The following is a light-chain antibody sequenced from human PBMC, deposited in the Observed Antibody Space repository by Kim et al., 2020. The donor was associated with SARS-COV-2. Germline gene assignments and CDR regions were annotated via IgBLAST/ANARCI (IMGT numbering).Light chain of an antibody. CDR1: QGISNY. Sequence: ASVGDRVTITCRASQGISNYLAWYQQKPGKVPKLLIYAASTLQSGVPSRFSGSGSGTDFTLTISSLQPEDVATYYCQKYNSAQYTFGQGTKLEI. CDR3: QKYNSAQYT. CDR2: AAS. V-gene: IGKV1-27*01. J-gene: IGKJ2*01.